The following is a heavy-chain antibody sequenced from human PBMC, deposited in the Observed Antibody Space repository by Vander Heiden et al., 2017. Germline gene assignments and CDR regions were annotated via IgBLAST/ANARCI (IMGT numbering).Heavy chain of an antibody. D-gene: IGHD6-13*01. CDR1: GFTFSSYW. Sequence: EVQLVESGGGLVQPGGSLRLSCAASGFTFSSYWMSWVRQAPGKGPEWVANIKQDESEKYYVDSVRGRFTISRDNAKNSLYLQMNSLRAEDTAVYYCSRGWNSSSPWDYWGQGTLVTVSS. V-gene: IGHV3-7*01. CDR2: IKQDESEK. J-gene: IGHJ4*02. CDR3: SRGWNSSSPWDY.